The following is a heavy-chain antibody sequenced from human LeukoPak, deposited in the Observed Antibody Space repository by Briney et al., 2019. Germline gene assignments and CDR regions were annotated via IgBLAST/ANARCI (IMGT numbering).Heavy chain of an antibody. CDR1: GYSISSGYY. CDR3: AREPRWLQLKDAFDI. Sequence: SETLSLTCTVSGYSISSGYYWGWIRPPPGKGLEWIGSIYHSGSTYYNPSLKSRVTISVDTSKNQFSLKLSSVTAADTAVYYCAREPRWLQLKDAFDIWGQGTMVTVSS. D-gene: IGHD5-24*01. V-gene: IGHV4-38-2*02. CDR2: IYHSGST. J-gene: IGHJ3*02.